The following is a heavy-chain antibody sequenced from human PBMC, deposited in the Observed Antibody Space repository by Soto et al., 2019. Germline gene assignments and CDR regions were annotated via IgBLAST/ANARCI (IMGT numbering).Heavy chain of an antibody. Sequence: GGSLRLSCEASRFTFINYSMSRVRQAPGKGLEWVSGIDDGGASTYYADSMKGRFTISQDDSKNTLYMQMTGLRVEGTAAHYCAKDVNRSATIPCFYTWGQGSLVTVSS. V-gene: IGHV3-23*01. D-gene: IGHD3-3*01. CDR1: RFTFINYS. CDR3: AKDVNRSATIPCFYT. J-gene: IGHJ5*02. CDR2: IDDGGAST.